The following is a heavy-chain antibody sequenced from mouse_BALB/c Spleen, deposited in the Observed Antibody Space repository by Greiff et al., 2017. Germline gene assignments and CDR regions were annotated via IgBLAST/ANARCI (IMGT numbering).Heavy chain of an antibody. CDR2: INSNGGST. CDR3: ARDGDYFDY. J-gene: IGHJ2*01. Sequence: EVQVVESGGGLVQPGGSLKLSCAASGFTFSSYGMSWVRQTPDKRLELVATINSNGGSTYYPDSVKGRFTISRDNAKNTLYLQMSSLKSEDTAMYYCARDGDYFDYWGQGTTLTVSS. CDR1: GFTFSSYG. V-gene: IGHV5-6-3*01.